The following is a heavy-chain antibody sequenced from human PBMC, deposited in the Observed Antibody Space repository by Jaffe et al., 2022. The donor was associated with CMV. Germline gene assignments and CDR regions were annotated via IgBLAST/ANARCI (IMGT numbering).Heavy chain of an antibody. J-gene: IGHJ6*03. V-gene: IGHV3-49*04. CDR3: TRGHIYCSGDSCYDYYFYYMDV. CDR1: GFTFGDFG. D-gene: IGHD2-15*01. CDR2: IRSEAYAGTT. Sequence: EEQLVESGGGLVQPGRSLRLSCTASGFTFGDFGLSWVRQAPGKGLEWVGFIRSEAYAGTTEYAASVKGRFAISRDDSKSIAYLRMNSLKTEDTAVYYCTRGHIYCSGDSCYDYYFYYMDVWGKGTTVTVSS.